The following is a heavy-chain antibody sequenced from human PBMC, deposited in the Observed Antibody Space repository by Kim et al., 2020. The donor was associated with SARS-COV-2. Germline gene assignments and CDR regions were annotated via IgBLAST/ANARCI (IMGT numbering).Heavy chain of an antibody. D-gene: IGHD4-17*01. CDR1: GGSFSGYY. J-gene: IGHJ6*02. CDR2: INHSGST. CDR3: ATLRVDYGDYVDYYYGMDV. Sequence: SETLSLTCAVYGGSFSGYYWSWIRQPPGKGLEWIGEINHSGSTNYNPSLKSRVTISVDTSKNQFSLKLSSVTAADTAVYYCATLRVDYGDYVDYYYGMDVWGQGTTVTVSS. V-gene: IGHV4-34*01.